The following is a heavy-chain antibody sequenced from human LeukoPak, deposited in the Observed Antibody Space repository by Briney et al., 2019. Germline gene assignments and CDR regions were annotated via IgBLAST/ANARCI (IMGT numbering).Heavy chain of an antibody. CDR3: AGGGGYYYGSGRLSYYYYGMDV. CDR1: GYTFTGYY. CDR2: INPNSGGT. J-gene: IGHJ6*04. D-gene: IGHD3-10*01. Sequence: ASVKVSCKASGYTFTGYYMHWVRQAPGQGLEWMGWINPNSGGTNYAQKFQGWVTMTRDTSISTAYMELSRLRSDDTAVYYCAGGGGYYYGSGRLSYYYYGMDVWGKGTTVTVSS. V-gene: IGHV1-2*04.